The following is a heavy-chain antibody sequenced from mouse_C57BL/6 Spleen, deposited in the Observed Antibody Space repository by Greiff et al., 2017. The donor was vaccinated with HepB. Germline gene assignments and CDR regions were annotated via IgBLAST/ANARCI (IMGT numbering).Heavy chain of an antibody. CDR3: ARSIYDYDGFAY. V-gene: IGHV1-82*01. J-gene: IGHJ3*01. CDR2: IYPGDGDT. Sequence: VQLQQSGPELVKPGASVKISCKASGYAFSSSWMNWVKQRPGKGLEWIGRIYPGDGDTNYNGKFKGKATLTADKSSSTAYMQLSSLTSEDSAVYFCARSIYDYDGFAYWGQGTLVTVSA. D-gene: IGHD2-4*01. CDR1: GYAFSSSW.